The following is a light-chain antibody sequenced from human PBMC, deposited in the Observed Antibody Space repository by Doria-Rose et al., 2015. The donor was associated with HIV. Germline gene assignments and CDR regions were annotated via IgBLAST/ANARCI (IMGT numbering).Light chain of an antibody. CDR2: PAS. J-gene: IGKJ1*01. V-gene: IGKV1-8*01. Sequence: AIRMTQSPSSLSASTGDRVTITCRASQDISNYLAWYQQKPGKAPKLLIYPASTLQSGVPSRFSGSGSGTDFTLTISYLQSEDFATYYCQQYYSYPPTFGQGTKVEVK. CDR1: QDISNY. CDR3: QQYYSYPPT.